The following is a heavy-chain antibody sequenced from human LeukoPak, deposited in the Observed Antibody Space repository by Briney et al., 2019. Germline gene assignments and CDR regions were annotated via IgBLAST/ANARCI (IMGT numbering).Heavy chain of an antibody. CDR3: ARGRNDNGGMFFDS. V-gene: IGHV4-59*01. Sequence: TSETLSLTCTVSGGSIRRYYWSWIRQAPGKGLEWIGFISYSAYTSYSPSLKSRVAISADMSKSQFSLRLSSMTAADTAIYYCARGRNDNGGMFFDSWAQGTLVTVSS. J-gene: IGHJ4*02. D-gene: IGHD4-23*01. CDR1: GGSIRRYY. CDR2: ISYSAYT.